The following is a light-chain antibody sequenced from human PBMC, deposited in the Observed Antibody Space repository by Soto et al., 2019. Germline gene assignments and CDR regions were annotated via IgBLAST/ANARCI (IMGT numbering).Light chain of an antibody. J-gene: IGKJ5*01. Sequence: ILLTQSPAPLSLSPGGRATLSCRASQGVSSFFAWYQQKPGQAPRPLIYDASNRATGSPARFSGSGSGTDFTLTISSLEPEDFAVYYCQQRYNWPLITFGQGTRLE. V-gene: IGKV3-11*01. CDR1: QGVSSF. CDR2: DAS. CDR3: QQRYNWPLIT.